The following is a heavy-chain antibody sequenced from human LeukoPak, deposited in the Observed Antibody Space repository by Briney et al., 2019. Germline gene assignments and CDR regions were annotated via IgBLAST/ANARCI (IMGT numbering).Heavy chain of an antibody. V-gene: IGHV3-30*04. J-gene: IGHJ4*01. CDR3: VRDLTSGARFDF. CDR1: GFTFTDYA. Sequence: GTSLRLSCVASGFTFTDYAFNWVRQTPGKGMEWVAIISSDGNTQSYADPLKGRFTISRDNFRDTVFLELTTLRPEDTGLYYCVRDLTSGARFDFWGPGTLVTVSS. D-gene: IGHD3-9*01. CDR2: ISSDGNTQ.